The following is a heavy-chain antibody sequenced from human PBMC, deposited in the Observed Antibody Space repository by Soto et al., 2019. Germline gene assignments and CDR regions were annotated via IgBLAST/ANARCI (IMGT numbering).Heavy chain of an antibody. V-gene: IGHV2-5*02. Sequence: QITLKESGPTLVKPTQTLTLACTFSGFSLTTSGVGVGWIRQPPGKALDWLALIYWDDDKRYSPSLKSRLTITKDTSKNQVVLTMANMDPVDTATYYCAQLFRGHYTFDYWGQGTLVTGSS. CDR3: AQLFRGHYTFDY. CDR1: GFSLTTSGVG. CDR2: IYWDDDK. J-gene: IGHJ4*02. D-gene: IGHD4-4*01.